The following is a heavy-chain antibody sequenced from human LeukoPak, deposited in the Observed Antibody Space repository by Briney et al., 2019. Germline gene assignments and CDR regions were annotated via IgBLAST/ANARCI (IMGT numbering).Heavy chain of an antibody. D-gene: IGHD1-20*01. V-gene: IGHV1-8*01. Sequence: GASVKVSCTASRYTFSNYDINWVRQATGQGLEWMGWMSTNSGNTGYAQKFQGRVTMTRNTSISTAYMELTSLRSEDTAVYYCVGGAPNWRFDYWGQGTLVTVSS. CDR1: RYTFSNYD. J-gene: IGHJ4*02. CDR3: VGGAPNWRFDY. CDR2: MSTNSGNT.